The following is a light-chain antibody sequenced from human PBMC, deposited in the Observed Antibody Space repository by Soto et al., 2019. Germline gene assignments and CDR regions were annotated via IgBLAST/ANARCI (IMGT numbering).Light chain of an antibody. CDR3: GTWDRSLTIAVI. CDR1: SSNVGKNF. J-gene: IGLJ2*01. V-gene: IGLV1-51*01. CDR2: DNQ. Sequence: QSVLTQPPSVSAAPGQKVSISCSGSSSNVGKNFVSWYQHVPGKAPKLLIYDNQKRPSGIPDRFSASKSGTLATLDITGLQTGDEADYYCGTWDRSLTIAVIFGGGTKVTVL.